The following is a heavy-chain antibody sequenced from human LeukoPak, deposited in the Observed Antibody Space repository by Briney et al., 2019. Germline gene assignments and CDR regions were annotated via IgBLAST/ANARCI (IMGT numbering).Heavy chain of an antibody. CDR2: INPNSGGT. CDR1: GYTFTGYY. Sequence: ASVKVSCKASGYTFTGYYMHWVRQAPGQGLEWMGWINPNSGGTNYAQKFQGRVTMTRDTSISTAYMELSKLRSDDTAVYYCARSVGYYDSSGYYSAMDVWGQGTTVTVSS. J-gene: IGHJ6*02. CDR3: ARSVGYYDSSGYYSAMDV. V-gene: IGHV1-2*02. D-gene: IGHD3-22*01.